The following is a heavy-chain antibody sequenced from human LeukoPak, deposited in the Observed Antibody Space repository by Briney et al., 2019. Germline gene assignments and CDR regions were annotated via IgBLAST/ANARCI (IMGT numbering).Heavy chain of an antibody. V-gene: IGHV3-7*03. D-gene: IGHD5-18*01. CDR1: GFTFSSYW. Sequence: QTGGSLRLSCAASGFTFSSYWVSWVRQAPGKGLEWVANIKQDGSERYYVDSVKGRFTISRDNAKNSLYLQMNSLRAEDTAVYYCARDQQLFDYWGQGTLVTVSS. CDR3: ARDQQLFDY. CDR2: IKQDGSER. J-gene: IGHJ4*02.